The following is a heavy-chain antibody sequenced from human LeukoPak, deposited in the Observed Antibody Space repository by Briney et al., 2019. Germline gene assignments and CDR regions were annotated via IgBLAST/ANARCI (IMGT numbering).Heavy chain of an antibody. V-gene: IGHV1-69*13. CDR2: VILIFVTA. CDR3: ARDRKAYCGGDCYSSPSSDY. CDR1: GGTFSSYA. J-gene: IGHJ4*02. D-gene: IGHD2-21*02. Sequence: SVKVSCKASGGTFSSYAISWVRQAPGQGLECMGGVILIFVTANYAQKCQGRGTITADESTSTAYMELRSLRSEDTAVYYCARDRKAYCGGDCYSSPSSDYWGQGTLVTVSS.